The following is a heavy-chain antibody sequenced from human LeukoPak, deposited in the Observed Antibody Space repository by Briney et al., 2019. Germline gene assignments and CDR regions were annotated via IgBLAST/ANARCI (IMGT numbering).Heavy chain of an antibody. V-gene: IGHV1-58*02. CDR1: GFTFSNSA. Sequence: ASVKVSCKASGFTFSNSAIQWVRQARGQRLEWIGWIIVGSGKTHYAQNFQERPTITRDMSTDTAYMELNSLRSEDTAVYYCARIHYDSSVYLDYWGQGTLVTVSS. J-gene: IGHJ4*02. CDR3: ARIHYDSSVYLDY. CDR2: IIVGSGKT. D-gene: IGHD3-22*01.